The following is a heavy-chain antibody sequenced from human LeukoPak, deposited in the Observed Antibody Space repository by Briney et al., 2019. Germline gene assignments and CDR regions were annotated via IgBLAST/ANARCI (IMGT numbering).Heavy chain of an antibody. D-gene: IGHD6-13*01. CDR1: GYTFTSYD. J-gene: IGHJ4*02. CDR3: ARGLIHIAAAVN. CDR2: MNPNSGNT. Sequence: ASVKVSCKASGYTFTSYDINWVRQATGQGLEWMGWMNPNSGNTGYAQKFQGRVTMTRNTSISTAYMELSSLRSEDTAVYYCARGLIHIAAAVNWGQGTLVTVSS. V-gene: IGHV1-8*01.